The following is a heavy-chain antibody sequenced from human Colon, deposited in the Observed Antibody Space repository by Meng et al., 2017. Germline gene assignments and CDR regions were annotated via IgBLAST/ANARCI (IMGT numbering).Heavy chain of an antibody. D-gene: IGHD3-10*01. V-gene: IGHV3-21*01. CDR2: ISSSSSCI. CDR3: ARGLLWFGELRDAFDI. CDR1: GFTFSSYS. J-gene: IGHJ3*02. Sequence: GGSLRLSCAASGFTFSSYSMNWVRQAPGKGLEWVSSISSSSSCIYYADSVKGRFTISRDNAKNSLYLQMNSLRAEDTAVYYCARGLLWFGELRDAFDIWGQGTMVTVSS.